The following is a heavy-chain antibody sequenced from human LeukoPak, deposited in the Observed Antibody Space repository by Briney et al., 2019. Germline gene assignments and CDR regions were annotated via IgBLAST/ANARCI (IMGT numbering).Heavy chain of an antibody. CDR2: ISSSSSYT. Sequence: GGSLRLSCAASGFTFSDYYMSWIRQAPGKGLEWVSYISSSSSYTNYADSVKGRFTLSRDNAKNSLYLQMNSLRAEDTAVYYCARAPHYSNYGPYYYGMDVWGQGTTVTVSS. J-gene: IGHJ6*02. D-gene: IGHD4-11*01. CDR1: GFTFSDYY. CDR3: ARAPHYSNYGPYYYGMDV. V-gene: IGHV3-11*06.